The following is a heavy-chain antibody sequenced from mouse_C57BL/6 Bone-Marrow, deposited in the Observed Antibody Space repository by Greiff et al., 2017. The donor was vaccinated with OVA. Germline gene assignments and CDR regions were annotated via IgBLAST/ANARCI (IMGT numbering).Heavy chain of an antibody. CDR1: GYSITSGYY. J-gene: IGHJ2*01. D-gene: IGHD1-1*01. CDR2: ISYDGSN. Sequence: ESGPGLVKPSQSLSLTCSVTGYSITSGYYWNWIRQFPGNKLEWMGYISYDGSNNYNPSLKNRISITRDTSKNQFFLKLNSVTTEDTATYYCARAPYGYWGQGTTLTVSS. V-gene: IGHV3-6*01. CDR3: ARAPYGY.